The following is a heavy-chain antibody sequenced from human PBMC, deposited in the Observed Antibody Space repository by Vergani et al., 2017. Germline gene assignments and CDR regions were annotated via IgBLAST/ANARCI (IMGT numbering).Heavy chain of an antibody. D-gene: IGHD2-2*01. J-gene: IGHJ6*02. CDR3: AKTLLTFSRASGDHYYYYGMDV. CDR2: IRFDGSNT. CDR1: GFTFNNYG. Sequence: QVQLVESGGGVVQPGGSLRLSCAASGFTFNNYGKNWVRQAPGKGLEWVAFIRFDGSNTYYADSLKGRFTISRDNSQNSLYLQMNSLRAEDTAVYYCAKTLLTFSRASGDHYYYYGMDVWGQGTTVTVSS. V-gene: IGHV3-30*02.